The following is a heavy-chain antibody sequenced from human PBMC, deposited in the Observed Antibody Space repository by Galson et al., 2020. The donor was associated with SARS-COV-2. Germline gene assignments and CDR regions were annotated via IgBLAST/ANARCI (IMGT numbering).Heavy chain of an antibody. CDR2: ISYSGSP. CDR3: ARDPAPPYGDNYDYGMDG. CDR1: AAPMRSYY. Sequence: ESSETLSLTCSVSAAPMRSYYWSWIRPPPGQGLEWIGYISYSGSPSYNPSLRSRVTISVDLSKNQLSLKVTSVTAADTAVYYCARDPAPPYGDNYDYGMDGWGRGTTVSVSS. V-gene: IGHV4-59*01. D-gene: IGHD4-17*01. J-gene: IGHJ6*02.